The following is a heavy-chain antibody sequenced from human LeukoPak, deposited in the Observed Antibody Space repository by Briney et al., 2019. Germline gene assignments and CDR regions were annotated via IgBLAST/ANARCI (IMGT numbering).Heavy chain of an antibody. D-gene: IGHD2-2*01. J-gene: IGHJ5*02. CDR3: ARDGVVADIVVVPAAPTQPNWFDP. CDR1: GYTFTSYG. Sequence: TSVKVSCKASGYTFTSYGISWVRQAPGQGLEWMGWISAYNGNTNYAQKLQGRVTMTPDTSTSTAYMELRSLRSDDTAVYYCARDGVVADIVVVPAAPTQPNWFDPWGQGTLVTVSS. V-gene: IGHV1-18*01. CDR2: ISAYNGNT.